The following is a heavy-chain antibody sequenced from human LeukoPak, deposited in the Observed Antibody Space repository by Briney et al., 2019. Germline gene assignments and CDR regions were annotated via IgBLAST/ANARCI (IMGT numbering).Heavy chain of an antibody. CDR2: IYTSGST. D-gene: IGHD6-6*01. V-gene: IGHV4-61*02. J-gene: IGHJ5*02. CDR1: GGSISSGSYY. CDR3: ARSAARIGLVWFDP. Sequence: SETLSLTCTVSGGSISSGSYYWSWIRQPAGKGLEWIGRIYTSGSTNYNPSLKSRVTISVDTSKNQFSLKLSSVTAADTAVYYCARSAARIGLVWFDPWSQGTLVTVSS.